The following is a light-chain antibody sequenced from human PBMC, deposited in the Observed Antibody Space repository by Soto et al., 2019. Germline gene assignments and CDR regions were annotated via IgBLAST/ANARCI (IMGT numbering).Light chain of an antibody. J-gene: IGLJ2*01. CDR2: GDS. CDR1: SSNIGAGYD. V-gene: IGLV1-40*01. Sequence: QSVLTQPPSVSWAPGQRVTISCTGSSSNIGAGYDVHWYQQLPGTAPKLLIYGDSNRPSGVPDRFSGSKSGTSASLAITGLQAEDEADYYCQSYDSSLNGYVVFGGGTKLTVL. CDR3: QSYDSSLNGYVV.